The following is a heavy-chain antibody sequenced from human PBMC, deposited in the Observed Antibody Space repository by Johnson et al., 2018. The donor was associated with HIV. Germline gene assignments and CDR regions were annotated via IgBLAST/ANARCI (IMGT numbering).Heavy chain of an antibody. CDR1: GFTFSSYA. Sequence: VQLVESGGGVVQPGRSLRLSCAASGFTFSSYAMHWVRQAPGNGLEWVAVMSSDVSDKYYADSVKGRFTISRDNSKNTLYLQMNSLRAEHTALYYCARVIRAYDSSGYAGDAFDIWGQGTMVTASS. D-gene: IGHD3-22*01. J-gene: IGHJ3*02. CDR3: ARVIRAYDSSGYAGDAFDI. CDR2: MSSDVSDK. V-gene: IGHV3-30-3*01.